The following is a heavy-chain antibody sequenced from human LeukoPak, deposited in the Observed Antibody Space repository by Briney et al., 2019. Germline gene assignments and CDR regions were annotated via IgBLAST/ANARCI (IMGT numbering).Heavy chain of an antibody. CDR1: GASISSTSDY. CDR2: IYYTVRA. D-gene: IGHD2-15*01. CDR3: ARQRQHCDGGSCFPPDH. Sequence: SETLSLTCTVSGASISSTSDYWGWIRQPPGQGLEWIGSIYYTVRAYYNPSLKSRLTISVDMAQNQFSLQLNPMTATDTAIYYCARQRQHCDGGSCFPPDHWGHGTLVTVSS. V-gene: IGHV4-39*01. J-gene: IGHJ4*01.